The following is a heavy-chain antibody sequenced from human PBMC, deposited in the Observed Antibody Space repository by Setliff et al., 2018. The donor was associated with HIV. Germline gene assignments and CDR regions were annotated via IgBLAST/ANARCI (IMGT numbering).Heavy chain of an antibody. V-gene: IGHV1-69*10. CDR2: IIPFVNIA. CDR3: ALPYCSGGNCWSSASLPPAGWFDP. J-gene: IGHJ5*02. Sequence: SVKVSCKASGGTLSNYAISWVRQAPGQGLEWVGGIIPFVNIANYAQKFQGRVTMTADESTSTAYMELSSLRSEDTAVYYCALPYCSGGNCWSSASLPPAGWFDPWGQGTLVTVSS. CDR1: GGTLSNYA. D-gene: IGHD2-15*01.